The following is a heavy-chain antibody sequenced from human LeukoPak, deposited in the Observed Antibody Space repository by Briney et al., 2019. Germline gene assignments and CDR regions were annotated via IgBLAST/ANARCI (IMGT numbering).Heavy chain of an antibody. J-gene: IGHJ5*02. CDR1: GGTFSSYA. CDR3: ARERGIAVVPAAISWFDP. CDR2: IIPILGTA. V-gene: IGHV1-69*01. Sequence: GSSVKVSCKASGGTFSSYAISWVRQAPGQGLEWMGGIIPILGTANYAQKFQGRVTITADESTSTAYMELSSLRSEDTAVYYCARERGIAVVPAAISWFDPWGQGTLVTVSS. D-gene: IGHD2-2*02.